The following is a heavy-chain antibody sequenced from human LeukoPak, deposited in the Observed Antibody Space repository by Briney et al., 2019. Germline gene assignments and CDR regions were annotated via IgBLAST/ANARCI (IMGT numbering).Heavy chain of an antibody. Sequence: PGGSLRLSCAASGFTFSGSAMHWVRQASGEGLEWVGRIRSKVHSYTTAYPASVKARFTISRDDSKNTAYLQMNSLKTEDTAVYYCARRAGDYSHPYDYWGQGTLVTVSS. J-gene: IGHJ4*02. CDR1: GFTFSGSA. V-gene: IGHV3-73*01. D-gene: IGHD3-22*01. CDR3: ARRAGDYSHPYDY. CDR2: IRSKVHSYTT.